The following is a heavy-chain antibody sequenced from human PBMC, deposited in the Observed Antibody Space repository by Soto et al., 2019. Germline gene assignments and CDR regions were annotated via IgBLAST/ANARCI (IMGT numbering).Heavy chain of an antibody. J-gene: IGHJ2*01. D-gene: IGHD2-21*01. CDR2: IYYSGST. CDR3: AEDGIRDL. V-gene: IGHV4-31*02. Sequence: GKGLEWIGYIYYSGSTYYNQSLKSRVTISIDTSKNQFSLKLSSVTAADTAFFFQAEDGIRDL.